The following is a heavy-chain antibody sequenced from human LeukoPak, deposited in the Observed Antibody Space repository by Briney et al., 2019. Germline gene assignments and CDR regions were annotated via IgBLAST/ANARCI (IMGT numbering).Heavy chain of an antibody. J-gene: IGHJ6*03. CDR2: IYYSGST. CDR3: ARGDYYYYYMDV. Sequence: PSETLSLTCTVSGGSISSYYWSWIRQPPGKGLEWIGYIYYSGSTNYNPSLKSRVTISVDTSKNQFSLKLSSVTAADTAVYYCARGDYYYYYMDVWGKGTTVTVSS. V-gene: IGHV4-59*01. CDR1: GGSISSYY.